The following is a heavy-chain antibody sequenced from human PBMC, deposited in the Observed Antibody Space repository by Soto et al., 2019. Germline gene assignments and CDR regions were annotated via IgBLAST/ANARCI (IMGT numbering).Heavy chain of an antibody. Sequence: PXXXLXLSCXXSGFALSRYWMSWVRQAXGXXXXWVAIXXXXXXXXXXXXXXKXRFTISRDNAQNPLYLQMNSLRADDTAVYYCARDSTDCGGDCFTGWAFDSWGQGTQVTVSS. CDR3: ARDSTDCGGDCFTGWAFDS. J-gene: IGHJ4*02. CDR1: GFALSRYW. V-gene: IGHV3-7*03. D-gene: IGHD2-21*02. CDR2: XXXXXXXX.